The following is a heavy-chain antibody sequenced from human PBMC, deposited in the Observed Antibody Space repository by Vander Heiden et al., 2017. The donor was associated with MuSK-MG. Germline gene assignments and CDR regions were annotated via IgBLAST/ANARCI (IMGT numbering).Heavy chain of an antibody. CDR1: AFTFSNAW. J-gene: IGHJ4*02. CDR2: IKSKTDGGTT. Sequence: EVQLVESGGGLVKPGGSLRLSCAASAFTFSNAWMSWVRQAPGKGLEWVGRIKSKTDGGTTDYAAPVKGRFTISRDDSKNTLYLQMNSLKTEDTAVYYCTTGYSGYDWGFDYWGQGTLVTVSS. D-gene: IGHD5-12*01. V-gene: IGHV3-15*01. CDR3: TTGYSGYDWGFDY.